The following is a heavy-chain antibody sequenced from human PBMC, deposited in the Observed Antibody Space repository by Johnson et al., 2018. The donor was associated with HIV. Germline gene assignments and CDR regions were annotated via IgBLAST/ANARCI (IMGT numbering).Heavy chain of an antibody. D-gene: IGHD3-22*01. CDR1: GFTVSSNY. J-gene: IGHJ3*02. CDR3: ARDIRESFGSYDSSGSGLGAFDI. Sequence: MLLVESGGGLVQPGGSLRLSCAASGFTVSSNYMSWVRQAPGKGLEWVSVIYSGGSTYYADSVKGRLTISRENSKNTLYLQMNSLRAEDRAVYYCARDIRESFGSYDSSGSGLGAFDIWGQGTMVTVSS. V-gene: IGHV3-66*01. CDR2: IYSGGST.